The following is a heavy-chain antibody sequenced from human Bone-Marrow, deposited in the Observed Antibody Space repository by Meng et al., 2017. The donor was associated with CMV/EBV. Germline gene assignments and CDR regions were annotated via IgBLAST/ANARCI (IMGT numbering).Heavy chain of an antibody. CDR3: AGSIAAHSNGDY. D-gene: IGHD6-6*01. V-gene: IGHV1-2*02. CDR1: GYTFTGYY. CDR2: INPNSGGT. Sequence: ASVKVSCKASGYTFTGYYMHWVRQAPGQGLEWMGWINPNSGGTNYAQKFQGRVTMTRDTSISTAYMELSSLRVEDTAVYYCAGSIAAHSNGDYWGQGTLVTVSS. J-gene: IGHJ4*02.